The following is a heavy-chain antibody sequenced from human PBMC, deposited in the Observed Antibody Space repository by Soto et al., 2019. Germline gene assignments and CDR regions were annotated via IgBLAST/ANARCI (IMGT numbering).Heavy chain of an antibody. CDR2: LNDSGVA. CDR3: ARGNSDGSRGLGY. D-gene: IGHD2-15*01. J-gene: IGHJ4*02. V-gene: IGHV4-34*01. CDR1: GGSFKYYY. Sequence: QVQLQQWGQGLLKPSETLTLTCAVYGGSFKYYYWTWIRQPPGKGLEWLGELNDSGVANYNFSFKSRVSTSVGTSNNPFPLRRTSVTAADTAVYYGARGNSDGSRGLGYCSQGTLFTVSS.